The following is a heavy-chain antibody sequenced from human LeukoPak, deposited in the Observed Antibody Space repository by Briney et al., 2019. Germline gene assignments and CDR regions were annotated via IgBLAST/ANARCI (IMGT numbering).Heavy chain of an antibody. D-gene: IGHD6-13*01. CDR3: ARTGYSSSWYDY. V-gene: IGHV1-2*02. J-gene: IGHJ4*02. Sequence: ASVKVSCKASGYTFTGYYMRWVRQAPGQGLEWMGWINPNSGGTNYAQKFQGRVTMTRDTSISTAYMELSRLRSDDTAVYYCARTGYSSSWYDYWGQGTLVTVSS. CDR1: GYTFTGYY. CDR2: INPNSGGT.